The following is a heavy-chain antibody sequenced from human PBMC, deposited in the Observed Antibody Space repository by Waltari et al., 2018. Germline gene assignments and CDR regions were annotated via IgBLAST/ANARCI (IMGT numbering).Heavy chain of an antibody. Sequence: QVQLVQSGAEVKKPGSSVKVSCKASGGTFSSYAISWVRQAPGQGLEWMGGIIPIFGTANYAQKCQGRVTITTDESTSTAYMELSSLRSEDTAVYYCARSEGLNYYDSSGYYSEFDYWGQGTLVTVSS. D-gene: IGHD3-22*01. CDR2: IIPIFGTA. CDR3: ARSEGLNYYDSSGYYSEFDY. CDR1: GGTFSSYA. V-gene: IGHV1-69*05. J-gene: IGHJ4*02.